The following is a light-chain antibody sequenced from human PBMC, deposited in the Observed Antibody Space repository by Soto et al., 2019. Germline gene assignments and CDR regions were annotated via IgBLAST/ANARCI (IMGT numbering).Light chain of an antibody. Sequence: DIQMTQSPSTLSASVGDRVTITCRASQSISSWVAWYKQKPGKAPKLLIYKASSLESGVQSRFSGSGSGTEFTLIISSLQPDDFATDYCQQYNSYWTVGQGTKVDIK. V-gene: IGKV1-5*03. CDR1: QSISSW. J-gene: IGKJ1*01. CDR3: QQYNSYWT. CDR2: KAS.